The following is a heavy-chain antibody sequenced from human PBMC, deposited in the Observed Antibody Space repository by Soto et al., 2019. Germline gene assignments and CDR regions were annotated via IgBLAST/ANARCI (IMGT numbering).Heavy chain of an antibody. J-gene: IGHJ5*02. D-gene: IGHD1-26*01. CDR1: GDSISNLDYF. CDR2: IYKSATT. Sequence: SETLPLTCTVSGDSISNLDYFWAWIRQPPGQALEYIGYIYKSATTYYNPSFESRVAISVDTSKSQFSLKLTSVTAADTAIYYCAGLKYSQIFYEQADRGSHWFDQCSQGAPVTVSS. V-gene: IGHV4-30-4*01. CDR3: AGLKYSQIFYEQADRGSHWFDQ.